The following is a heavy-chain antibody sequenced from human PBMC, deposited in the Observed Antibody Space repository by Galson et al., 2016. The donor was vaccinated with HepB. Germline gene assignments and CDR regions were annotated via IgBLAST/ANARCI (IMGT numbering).Heavy chain of an antibody. CDR3: ARYGDEAGWNFQH. V-gene: IGHV3-7*03. CDR1: GFTFSRFW. J-gene: IGHJ1*01. D-gene: IGHD6-19*01. Sequence: SLRLSCAASGFTFSRFWMNWVRQAPGKGLEWVASIKEDGSKTSYVDSVKGRFTISRDNVENSLYLQMNSLRAEATAVYYCARYGDEAGWNFQHWGQGTLVTVSS. CDR2: IKEDGSKT.